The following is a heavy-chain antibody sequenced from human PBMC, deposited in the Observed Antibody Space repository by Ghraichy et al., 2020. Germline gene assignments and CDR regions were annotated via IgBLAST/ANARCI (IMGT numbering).Heavy chain of an antibody. D-gene: IGHD1-26*01. Sequence: TLSLTCTVSGGSISSYYWNWIRQPPGRGLEWIGYIYYNGNTNYNPSLKSRVTISKDTSNNQFSLRLSSVTAADTAVYYCARGLNSGHYYYYYYMDVWGKGTTVTVSS. CDR2: IYYNGNT. CDR1: GGSISSYY. V-gene: IGHV4-59*01. J-gene: IGHJ6*03. CDR3: ARGLNSGHYYYYYYMDV.